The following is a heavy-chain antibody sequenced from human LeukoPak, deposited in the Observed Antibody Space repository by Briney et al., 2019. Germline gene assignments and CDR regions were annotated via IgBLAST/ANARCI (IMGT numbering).Heavy chain of an antibody. CDR2: IRYTGST. CDR3: ARLHALGAEEFDP. CDR1: GGSISGHY. Sequence: SETLSLTCTGSGGSISGHYWSWIRQSPGKGLEWIGYIRYTGSTNYNPSLNSRVTMSVDTPHNQFSLRLTSVTAADTAVYYCARLHALGAEEFDPWGQGALVTVSS. D-gene: IGHD3-16*01. J-gene: IGHJ5*02. V-gene: IGHV4-59*11.